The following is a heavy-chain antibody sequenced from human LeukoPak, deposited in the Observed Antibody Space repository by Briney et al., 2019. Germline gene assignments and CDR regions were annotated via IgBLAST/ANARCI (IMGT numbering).Heavy chain of an antibody. J-gene: IGHJ4*02. CDR2: ISGNGGST. D-gene: IGHD3-22*01. CDR1: GFTFSSYA. Sequence: PGGSLRLSCAASGFTFSSYAMSWVRQAPGKGLEWVSAISGNGGSTYYADSVKGRFTISRDNSKNTLYLQMNSLRAEDTAVYYCAKDLNYYDSSGYSVLVDYWGQGTLVTVSS. V-gene: IGHV3-23*01. CDR3: AKDLNYYDSSGYSVLVDY.